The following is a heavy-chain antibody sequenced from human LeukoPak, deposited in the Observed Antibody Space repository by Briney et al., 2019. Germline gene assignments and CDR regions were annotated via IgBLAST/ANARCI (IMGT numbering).Heavy chain of an antibody. D-gene: IGHD2-21*01. J-gene: IGHJ4*02. CDR1: GFTLSSYW. Sequence: GGSLRLSCAASGFTLSSYWMTWVRQAPGKGLEWVANIEHHGSEKCYVDSVKGRFTISRDNAKNSLYLQMNSLRAEDTAVYYCARGPFVVINAPDYWGQGTLVTVSS. CDR2: IEHHGSEK. V-gene: IGHV3-7*01. CDR3: ARGPFVVINAPDY.